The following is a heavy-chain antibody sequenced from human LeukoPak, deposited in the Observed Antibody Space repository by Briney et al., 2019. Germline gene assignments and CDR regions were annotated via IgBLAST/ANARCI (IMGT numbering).Heavy chain of an antibody. CDR2: IRSKVYDGTT. CDR3: HYYDSSGYYYVFLFGYYGMDA. J-gene: IGHJ6*02. CDR1: GFRFGDYA. Sequence: GGSLRLSCTASGFRFGDYAMSWFRQAPGKGLEWVGFIRSKVYDGTTEYAASVKGRFVIWRDDSKSIAYLQMNSLKTEDTAVYYCHYYDSSGYYYVFLFGYYGMDAWGQGTTVTVSS. D-gene: IGHD3-22*01. V-gene: IGHV3-49*03.